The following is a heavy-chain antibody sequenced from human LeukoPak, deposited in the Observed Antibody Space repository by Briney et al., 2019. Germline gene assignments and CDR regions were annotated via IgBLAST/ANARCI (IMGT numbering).Heavy chain of an antibody. CDR2: ISYDGSNK. D-gene: IGHD1-26*01. J-gene: IGHJ4*02. V-gene: IGHV3-30*18. Sequence: GGSLRLSCAASGFTFSSYGMHWVRQAPGKGLEWVAVISYDGSNKYYADSVKGRFTISRDNSKNTLCLQMNSLRAEDTAVYYCAKDVEMGATSGFDYWGQGTLVTVSS. CDR3: AKDVEMGATSGFDY. CDR1: GFTFSSYG.